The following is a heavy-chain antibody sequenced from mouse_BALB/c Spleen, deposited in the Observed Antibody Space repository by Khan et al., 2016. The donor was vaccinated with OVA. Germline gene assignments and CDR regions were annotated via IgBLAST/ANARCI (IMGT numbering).Heavy chain of an antibody. D-gene: IGHD2-2*01. V-gene: IGHV1S137*01. Sequence: QVQLQQSGPEVVRPGVSVKISCKGSGDTFSDYAMHWVKQSHAKSLEWIGVISTYNGNKSYNQKIKGKAIMTVDKYPSTAYLELARLTSEDSAIYYWARGDVLLRLRGMDYWGQGTSVTVSS. J-gene: IGHJ4*01. CDR3: ARGDVLLRLRGMDY. CDR2: ISTYNGNK. CDR1: GDTFSDYA.